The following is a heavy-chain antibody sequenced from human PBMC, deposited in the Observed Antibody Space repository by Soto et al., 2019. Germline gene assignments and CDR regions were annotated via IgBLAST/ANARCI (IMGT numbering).Heavy chain of an antibody. Sequence: ESLKISCKGSGYSFTSYWISWVRQMPGKGLEWMGRLDPSDSYTNYSPSFQGHVTISADKSISTAYLQWSSLKASETAMYYCARLDDYNFLVDFWGQGTLVTVSS. D-gene: IGHD4-4*01. V-gene: IGHV5-10-1*01. CDR2: LDPSDSYT. J-gene: IGHJ4*02. CDR3: ARLDDYNFLVDF. CDR1: GYSFTSYW.